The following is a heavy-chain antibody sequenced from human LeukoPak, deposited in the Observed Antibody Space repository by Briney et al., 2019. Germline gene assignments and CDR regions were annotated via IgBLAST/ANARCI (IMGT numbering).Heavy chain of an antibody. Sequence: GGSLRLSCAASGFTFSNYNMNWVRQPLGKGLEWVSSISSNSNYIYYADSVKGRFTISRDNAKNSLYLQMNSLRVEDTAVYYCARVYDSGSQHFDYWGQGTLVTVSS. J-gene: IGHJ4*02. V-gene: IGHV3-21*01. D-gene: IGHD3-10*01. CDR3: ARVYDSGSQHFDY. CDR1: GFTFSNYN. CDR2: ISSNSNYI.